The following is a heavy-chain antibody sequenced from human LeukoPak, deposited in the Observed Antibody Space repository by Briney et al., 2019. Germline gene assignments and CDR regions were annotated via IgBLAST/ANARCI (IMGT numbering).Heavy chain of an antibody. CDR1: GGSINSYY. Sequence: SETLSLTCSVSGGSINSYYWNWIRQPPGKGLEWIASISYSGNTHYNPSLESRVTISVDTSKNHFSLKLSSVTAADTAVFYCARLHWGSGGSGSFDYWGQGTLVTVSS. D-gene: IGHD7-27*01. V-gene: IGHV4-59*08. J-gene: IGHJ4*02. CDR3: ARLHWGSGGSGSFDY. CDR2: ISYSGNT.